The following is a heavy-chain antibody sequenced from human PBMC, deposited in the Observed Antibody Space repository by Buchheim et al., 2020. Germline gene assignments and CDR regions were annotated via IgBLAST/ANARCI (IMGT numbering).Heavy chain of an antibody. CDR3: ARGTSGPYCSSTSCRIFYGMDV. Sequence: QVQLVQSGAEVKKPGASVKVSCKASGYTFTSYDINWVRQATGQGLEWMGWMNPNSGNTGCAQKFQGRVTMTRNTSISTAYMELSSLRSEDTAVYYCARGTSGPYCSSTSCRIFYGMDVWGQGTT. CDR1: GYTFTSYD. J-gene: IGHJ6*02. CDR2: MNPNSGNT. D-gene: IGHD2-2*01. V-gene: IGHV1-8*01.